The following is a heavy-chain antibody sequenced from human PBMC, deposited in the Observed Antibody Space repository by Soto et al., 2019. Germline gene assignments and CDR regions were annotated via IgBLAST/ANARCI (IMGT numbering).Heavy chain of an antibody. CDR2: INPNSGGT. CDR3: ARDRYSSGWYVFSYYYYGMDV. D-gene: IGHD6-19*01. J-gene: IGHJ6*02. Sequence: ASVNGSWKSAGYTFTGYYIHWVRQAPGQGLECMGWINPNSGGTNYAQKFQGRVTMTRDTSISTAYMELSRLRSDVTAVYYCARDRYSSGWYVFSYYYYGMDVWGQGTTVTVSS. V-gene: IGHV1-2*02. CDR1: GYTFTGYY.